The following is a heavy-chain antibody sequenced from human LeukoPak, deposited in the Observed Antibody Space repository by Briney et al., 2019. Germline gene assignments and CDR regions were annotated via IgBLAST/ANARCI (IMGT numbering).Heavy chain of an antibody. D-gene: IGHD1/OR15-1a*01. CDR3: ARETTQYYYYYGMDV. CDR1: GFTFSSYA. V-gene: IGHV3-33*08. CDR2: IWHDGSYK. Sequence: GGSLRLSCAASGFTFSSYAMSWVRQAPGKGLEWVAVIWHDGSYKYYLDSVKGRFTISRDNSKNTLYLQMNSLRAEDTAVYYCARETTQYYYYYGMDVWGQGTTVTVSS. J-gene: IGHJ6*02.